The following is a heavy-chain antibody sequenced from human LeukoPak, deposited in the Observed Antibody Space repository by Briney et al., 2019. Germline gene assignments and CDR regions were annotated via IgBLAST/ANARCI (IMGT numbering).Heavy chain of an antibody. V-gene: IGHV4-38-2*01. CDR3: ARFSAMYAFDI. Sequence: PSETLSLTCAVSGYSISSGYYWGWIRQPPEKGLEWIGSIYHSGSTYYNPSLKSRVTISVDTSKNQFSLKLSSVTAADTAVYYCARFSAMYAFDIWGQGTMVTVSS. J-gene: IGHJ3*02. D-gene: IGHD2-2*01. CDR2: IYHSGST. CDR1: GYSISSGYY.